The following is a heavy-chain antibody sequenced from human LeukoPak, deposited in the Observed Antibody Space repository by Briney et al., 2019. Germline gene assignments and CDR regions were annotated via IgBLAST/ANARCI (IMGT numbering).Heavy chain of an antibody. CDR2: IKSKGDGETT. J-gene: IGHJ4*02. CDR1: GFTFNNAW. V-gene: IGHV3-15*01. Sequence: KSGETLRLSCAASGFTFNNAWMSWVRQAPGKGLEWVGRIKSKGDGETTEYAAPVKGRFTISRDDSKNTLYLQINSLETEDTAVYYCTTEGYSTTWRYFDYWYEGTLVLVSS. CDR3: TTEGYSTTWRYFDY. D-gene: IGHD2/OR15-2a*01.